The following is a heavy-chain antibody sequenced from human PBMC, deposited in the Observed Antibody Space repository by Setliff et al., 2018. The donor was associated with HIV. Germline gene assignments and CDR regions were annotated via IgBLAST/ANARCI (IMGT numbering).Heavy chain of an antibody. V-gene: IGHV4-30-4*08. D-gene: IGHD6-19*01. CDR2: IHNSGTT. J-gene: IGHJ3*02. Sequence: SETLSLTCTVSDASITADTFYWNWLRQPPGEGPEWIGYIHNSGTTHYNPAFESRLIISLDMSNNRFSLNLASVTAADTAIFYCARHAGSGARDDAFDIWGQGPLVTVSS. CDR1: DASITADTFY. CDR3: ARHAGSGARDDAFDI.